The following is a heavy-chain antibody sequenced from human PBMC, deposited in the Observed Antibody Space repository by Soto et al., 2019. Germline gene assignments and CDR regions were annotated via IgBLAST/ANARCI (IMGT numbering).Heavy chain of an antibody. D-gene: IGHD4-17*01. V-gene: IGHV1-69*13. CDR3: ARDQGYGDFFFDY. Sequence: SVKVSCKASGGTFSSYAISWVRQAPGQGLEWMGGIIPIFGTANYAQKFQGRVTITADESTGTAYMELSSLRSEDTAVYYCARDQGYGDFFFDYWGQGTLVTVSS. CDR1: GGTFSSYA. CDR2: IIPIFGTA. J-gene: IGHJ4*02.